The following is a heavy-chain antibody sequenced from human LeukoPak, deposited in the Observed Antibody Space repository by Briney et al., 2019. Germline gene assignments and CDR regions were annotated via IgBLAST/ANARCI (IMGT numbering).Heavy chain of an antibody. J-gene: IGHJ4*02. CDR1: GFTFSSYS. V-gene: IGHV3-48*01. CDR2: ISSSSRTI. Sequence: GGSMRLSCAASGFTFSSYSMNWVRQAPGKGLEWVSYISSSSRTIYYADSVKGRFTISRDNAKNSLYLQMNSLRAEDTAVYYCAREMATMESAVDYWGQGTLVTVSS. CDR3: AREMATMESAVDY. D-gene: IGHD5-24*01.